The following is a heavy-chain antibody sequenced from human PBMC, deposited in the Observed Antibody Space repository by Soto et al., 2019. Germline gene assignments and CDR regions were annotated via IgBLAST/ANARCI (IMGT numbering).Heavy chain of an antibody. CDR1: GFTVSSFY. CDR2: ISSGGST. D-gene: IGHD3-3*01. CDR3: ARDTFGGAYDFLH. Sequence: EVQLVESGGGLVQPGGSLRLSCAASGFTVSSFYMTWVRQAPGKGLQWAAVISSGGSTYYADSVKDRFTISRDNSKNTLYLEMNSLRAEDAGVYYCARDTFGGAYDFLHGGQGTLVTVSS. J-gene: IGHJ4*02. V-gene: IGHV3-66*01.